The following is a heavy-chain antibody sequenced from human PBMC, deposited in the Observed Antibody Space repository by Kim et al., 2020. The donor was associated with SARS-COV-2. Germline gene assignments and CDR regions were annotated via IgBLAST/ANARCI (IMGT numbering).Heavy chain of an antibody. CDR2: INTYKGDS. Sequence: ASVKVSCKASGYSFTNFGLSWVRQAPGQGLEWMGWINTYKGDSKYKQKFQDRVTMTTDTSTTTASMELRSLRSDDTAVYYCASSFFTVLWFGGPNAFDIWGQGTIVTVSS. J-gene: IGHJ3*02. D-gene: IGHD3-10*01. CDR1: GYSFTNFG. CDR3: ASSFFTVLWFGGPNAFDI. V-gene: IGHV1-18*01.